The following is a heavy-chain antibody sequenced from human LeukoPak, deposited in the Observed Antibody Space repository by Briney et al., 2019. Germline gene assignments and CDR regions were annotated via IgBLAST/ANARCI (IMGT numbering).Heavy chain of an antibody. CDR2: ISSSSSYK. CDR1: GFTFSSYS. D-gene: IGHD2-2*01. Sequence: GGSLRLSCAASGFTFSSYSMNWVRQAPGKGLEWVSSISSSSSYKYYADSVKGRLTISRDNAKNSLYLQMNSLRAGDTAVYYCARDRRDCSSTSCRDYWGQGTLVTVSS. J-gene: IGHJ4*02. CDR3: ARDRRDCSSTSCRDY. V-gene: IGHV3-21*01.